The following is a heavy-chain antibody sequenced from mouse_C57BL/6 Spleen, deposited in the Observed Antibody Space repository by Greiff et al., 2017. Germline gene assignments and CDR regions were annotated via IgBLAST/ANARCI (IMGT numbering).Heavy chain of an antibody. CDR1: GYTFTSYT. CDR2: INPSSGYT. D-gene: IGHD2-14*01. CDR3: ARGYDFDY. J-gene: IGHJ2*01. V-gene: IGHV1-4*01. Sequence: VQVVESGAELARPGASVKMSCKASGYTFTSYTMHWVKQRPGQGLEWIGYINPSSGYTKYNQKFKDKATLTADKSSSTAYMQLSSLTSEDSAVYYCARGYDFDYWGQGTTLTVSS.